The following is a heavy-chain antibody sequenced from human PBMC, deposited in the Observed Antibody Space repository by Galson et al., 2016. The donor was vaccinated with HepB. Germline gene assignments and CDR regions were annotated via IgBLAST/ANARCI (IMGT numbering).Heavy chain of an antibody. CDR1: GGSFSGYN. D-gene: IGHD2-15*01. J-gene: IGHJ6*02. Sequence: SETPSLTCAVYGGSFSGYNWTWIRQPPGKGLEWIGEIHHSGSTIYNPSLKSRVTTSVDSSKNQLSLSLRSVTAADTAVYYCARPRGGPVGGNYYMDVWGQGTTVTISS. CDR3: ARPRGGPVGGNYYMDV. V-gene: IGHV4-34*01. CDR2: IHHSGST.